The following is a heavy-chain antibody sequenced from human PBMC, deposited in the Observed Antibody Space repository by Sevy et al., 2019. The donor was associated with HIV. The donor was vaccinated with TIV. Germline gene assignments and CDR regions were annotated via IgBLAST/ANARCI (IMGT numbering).Heavy chain of an antibody. D-gene: IGHD3-22*01. CDR1: GGSISSSSYY. V-gene: IGHV4-39*01. CDR2: IYNSGST. J-gene: IGHJ5*02. Sequence: SETLSLTCAVSGGSISSSSYYWGWIRQPPGKGLEWIGSIYNSGSTYYNPSLKSRVTISVDTSKNQFSLKLSSVTAADTAVYYCARHAHITMIVTWGQGPLVTVSS. CDR3: ARHAHITMIVT.